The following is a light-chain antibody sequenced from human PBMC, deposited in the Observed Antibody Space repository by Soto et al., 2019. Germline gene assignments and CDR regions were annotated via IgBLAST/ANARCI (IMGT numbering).Light chain of an antibody. CDR1: QDIASW. CDR2: GAS. Sequence: DIPMTQSPSSVSASVGDSVTITCRASQDIASWLAWYQQKPGKAPNLLIYGASTLQSGVPSRFSGSRSGTDFTLTISSLQPEDFATYYCQQANSFPLTFGGGTKVEIK. J-gene: IGKJ4*01. V-gene: IGKV1D-12*01. CDR3: QQANSFPLT.